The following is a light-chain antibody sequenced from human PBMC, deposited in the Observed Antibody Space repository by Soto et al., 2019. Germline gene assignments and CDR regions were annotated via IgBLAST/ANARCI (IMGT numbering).Light chain of an antibody. CDR2: GAS. CDR3: QHFGVSPIT. CDR1: QSVSSY. V-gene: IGKV3-20*01. Sequence: IVLYDSPATVSLSKKERATLSCRASQSVSSYLAWYQQKPGQSPRLLVYGASTRATGIPDRFSGTGSGTDFTLTISRLEPEDFAVYYCQHFGVSPITSCQ. J-gene: IGKJ5*01.